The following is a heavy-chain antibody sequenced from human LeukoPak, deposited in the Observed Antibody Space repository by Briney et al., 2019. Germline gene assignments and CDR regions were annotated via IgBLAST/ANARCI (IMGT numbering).Heavy chain of an antibody. J-gene: IGHJ3*02. V-gene: IGHV3-21*01. CDR2: ISSSSSYI. CDR1: GFTFSSYS. D-gene: IGHD3-10*01. Sequence: GGSLRLSCAASGFTFSSYSMNWVRQAPGKGLEWVSSISSSSSYIYYADSVKGRFTISRDNAKNSLYLQMNSLRAEDTAAYYCARGLRSITMVRGVSYAFDIWGQGTMVTVSS. CDR3: ARGLRSITMVRGVSYAFDI.